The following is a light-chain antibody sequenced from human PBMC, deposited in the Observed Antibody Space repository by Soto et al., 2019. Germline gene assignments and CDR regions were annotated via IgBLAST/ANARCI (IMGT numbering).Light chain of an antibody. CDR1: SSDVGSYNL. V-gene: IGLV2-23*01. CDR3: CSYAGSSTLV. CDR2: EGS. J-gene: IGLJ2*01. Sequence: QSALTQPASVSGSPGQLITISCTGTSSDVGSYNLVSWYQQHPGKAPKLMIYEGSKRPSGVSNRFSGSKSGNTASLTISGLQAEDEAYYYCCSYAGSSTLVFGGGTKVTVL.